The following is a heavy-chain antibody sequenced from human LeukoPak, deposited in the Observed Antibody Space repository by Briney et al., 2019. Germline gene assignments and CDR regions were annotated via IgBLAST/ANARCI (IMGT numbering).Heavy chain of an antibody. V-gene: IGHV3-74*01. CDR3: VKGLVQTTMSYSVDY. Sequence: GGSLRLSCAASGFTFSSHWMHWVRQAPGKGLVWVSRINSDGSSISYADSVKGRFTISRDNAKNTLYLQMNSLRAEDTAVYYCVKGLVQTTMSYSVDYWGQGALVTVSS. J-gene: IGHJ4*02. CDR1: GFTFSSHW. CDR2: INSDGSSI. D-gene: IGHD1-1*01.